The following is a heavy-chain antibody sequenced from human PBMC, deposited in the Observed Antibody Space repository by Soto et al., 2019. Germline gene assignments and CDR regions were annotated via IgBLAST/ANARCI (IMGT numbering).Heavy chain of an antibody. CDR1: GFTFSSYE. CDR2: ISSSGSTI. D-gene: IGHD2-15*01. J-gene: IGHJ5*02. V-gene: IGHV3-48*03. Sequence: GGSLRLSCAASGFTFSSYEMNWVRQAPGKGLEWVSYISSSGSTIYYADSVKGRFTISRDNAKNSLYLQMNSLRAEDTAVYYCARQRMARKNWFDPWGQGTLVTVSS. CDR3: ARQRMARKNWFDP.